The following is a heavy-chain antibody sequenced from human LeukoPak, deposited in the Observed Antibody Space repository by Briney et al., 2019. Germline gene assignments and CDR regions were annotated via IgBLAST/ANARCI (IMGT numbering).Heavy chain of an antibody. CDR1: GGSFSGYY. Sequence: SETLSLTCAVYGGSFSGYYWSWIRQPPGKGLEWIGEINHSGSTNYNPSLKSRVTISVDTSKNQFSLKLSSVTAADTAVYYCARGASGGDIVATRPHKWFDPWGQGTLVTVSS. D-gene: IGHD5-12*01. CDR3: ARGASGGDIVATRPHKWFDP. V-gene: IGHV4-34*01. CDR2: INHSGST. J-gene: IGHJ5*02.